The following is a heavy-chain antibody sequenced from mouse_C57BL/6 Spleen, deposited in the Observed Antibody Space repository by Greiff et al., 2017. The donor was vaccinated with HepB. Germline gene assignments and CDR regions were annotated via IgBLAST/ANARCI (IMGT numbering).Heavy chain of an antibody. Sequence: EVQLQQSGPELVKPGASVKISCKASGYTFTDYYMNWVKQSHGKSLEWIGDINPNNGGTSYNQKFKGKATLTVDKSSSTAYMELRSLTSEDSAVYYWARSPDGNYGPFAYWGQGTLVTVSA. D-gene: IGHD2-1*01. CDR1: GYTFTDYY. V-gene: IGHV1-26*01. CDR2: INPNNGGT. J-gene: IGHJ3*01. CDR3: ARSPDGNYGPFAY.